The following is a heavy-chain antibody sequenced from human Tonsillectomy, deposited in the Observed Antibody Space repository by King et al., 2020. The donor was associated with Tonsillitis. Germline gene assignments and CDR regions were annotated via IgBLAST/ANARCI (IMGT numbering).Heavy chain of an antibody. V-gene: IGHV5-51*01. CDR2: IYPGDSDT. J-gene: IGHJ4*02. CDR1: GYSFTSYW. D-gene: IGHD1-1*01. CDR3: ARHPRPGGDNSHWYFDY. Sequence: QLVQSGAEVKKPGESLKISCKGSGYSFTSYWIGWVRQMPGKGLEWMGIIYPGDSDTRYSPSFQGQVTISADKSISTAYLQWSRLKASDTAMDYCARHPRPGGDNSHWYFDYWGQGTLVTVSS.